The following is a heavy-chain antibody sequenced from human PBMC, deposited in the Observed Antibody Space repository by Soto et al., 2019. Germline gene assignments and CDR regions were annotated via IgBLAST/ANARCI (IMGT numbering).Heavy chain of an antibody. CDR1: GFTFSSYA. Sequence: QVQLVESGGGVVQPGRSLRLSCAASGFTFSSYAMHWVRQAPGTGLEWVAVISYDGSNKYYADSVKGRFTISRDNSKNTLYLQMNSLRAEDTAVYYCARAPGDYYGMDVWGQGTTVTVSS. V-gene: IGHV3-30-3*01. J-gene: IGHJ6*02. CDR3: ARAPGDYYGMDV. D-gene: IGHD3-10*01. CDR2: ISYDGSNK.